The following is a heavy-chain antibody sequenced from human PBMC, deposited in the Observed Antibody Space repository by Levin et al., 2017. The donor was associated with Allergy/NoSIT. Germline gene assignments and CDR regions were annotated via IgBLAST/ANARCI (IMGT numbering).Heavy chain of an antibody. CDR2: IYYSGET. J-gene: IGHJ4*02. V-gene: IGHV4-31*03. D-gene: IGHD3-9*01. CDR1: GGSTRLGGYY. CDR3: VRAQTGYVSPFDF. Sequence: PSETLSLTCSVSGGSTRLGGYYWGWIRQHPVKGLEWLGYIYYSGETFYNPSVESRLVISHDTSENQFSLKLTSLTAADTAVYYCVRAQTGYVSPFDFWGPGTLVTVSS.